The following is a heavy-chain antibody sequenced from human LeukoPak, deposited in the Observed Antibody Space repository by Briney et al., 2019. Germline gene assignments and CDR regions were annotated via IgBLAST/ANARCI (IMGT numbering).Heavy chain of an antibody. V-gene: IGHV3-30*02. J-gene: IGHJ4*02. D-gene: IGHD3-16*01. CDR1: GFTFSSYG. CDR2: IRYDGGNK. CDR3: AKEDGGASDYFDY. Sequence: PGGSLRLSCAASGFTFSSYGMHWVRQAPGKGLEWVAFIRYDGGNKYYADSVKGRFTISRDNSKNTLYLQMNSLRAEDTAVYYCAKEDGGASDYFDYWGQGTLVTVSS.